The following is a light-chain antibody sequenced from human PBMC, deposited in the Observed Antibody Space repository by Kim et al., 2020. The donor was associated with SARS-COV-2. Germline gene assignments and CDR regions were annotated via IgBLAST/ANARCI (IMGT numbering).Light chain of an antibody. V-gene: IGLV1-36*01. Sequence: QKVTISCSGSSSNIGNNAVNWYQQLPGKAPKLLIYYDDLLPSGVSDRFSGSKSGTSASLAISGLQSEDEADYYCAAWDDSLNGVVFGGGTQLTVL. J-gene: IGLJ2*01. CDR1: SSNIGNNA. CDR2: YDD. CDR3: AAWDDSLNGVV.